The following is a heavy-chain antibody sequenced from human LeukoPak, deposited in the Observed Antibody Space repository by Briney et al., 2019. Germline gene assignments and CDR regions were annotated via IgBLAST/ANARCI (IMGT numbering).Heavy chain of an antibody. J-gene: IGHJ6*03. CDR2: IRGSGDRT. CDR3: AKDSKIVGATFRSYHYMDV. V-gene: IGHV3-23*01. Sequence: GGSLRLSCAASGFTFSSYAMSWVRQAPGKGLEWVSAIRGSGDRTHYADSVKGRFTISRDNSKDTLYLQMNSLRAEDTAVYYCAKDSKIVGATFRSYHYMDVWGKGTAVTVSS. D-gene: IGHD1-26*01. CDR1: GFTFSSYA.